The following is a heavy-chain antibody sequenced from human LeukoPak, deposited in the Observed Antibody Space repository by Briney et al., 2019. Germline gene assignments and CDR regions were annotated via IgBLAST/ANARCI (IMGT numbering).Heavy chain of an antibody. J-gene: IGHJ3*01. CDR1: GGSISSYY. D-gene: IGHD1-14*01. Sequence: PSETLSLTCTVSGGSISSYYWSWIRRPPGKGLEWIGYIYYSGSTNYNPSLKSRVTISVDTSKKQFSLKLSSVTAADTAVYYCARSRDRYWDAFDVWGQGTMVTVSS. CDR2: IYYSGST. CDR3: ARSRDRYWDAFDV. V-gene: IGHV4-59*01.